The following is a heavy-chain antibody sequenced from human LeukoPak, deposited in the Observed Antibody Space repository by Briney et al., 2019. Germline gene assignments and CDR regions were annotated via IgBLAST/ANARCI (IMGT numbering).Heavy chain of an antibody. CDR3: ASWGSGYSYGYVPYYFDY. J-gene: IGHJ4*02. CDR1: GFTFSSYS. V-gene: IGHV3-48*01. CDR2: ISSSSSTI. D-gene: IGHD5-18*01. Sequence: GGSLRLSCAASGFTFSSYSMNWVRQAPGKGLEWVSYISSSSSTIYYADSVKGRFTISRDNAKNSLYLQMNSLRAEDTAVYYCASWGSGYSYGYVPYYFDYWGQGTLDTVSS.